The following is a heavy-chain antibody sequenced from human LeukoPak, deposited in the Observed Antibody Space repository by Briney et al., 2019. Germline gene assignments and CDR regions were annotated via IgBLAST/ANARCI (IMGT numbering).Heavy chain of an antibody. CDR3: ARRSSWSSLNY. CDR1: GYTFTSYD. V-gene: IGHV1-46*01. J-gene: IGHJ4*02. D-gene: IGHD6-13*01. Sequence: ASVKVSCKASGYTFTSYDIHWVRQAPGQGLEWMGRIIPSGGDTTYAQKFQGRVTMTRDTSTSTVYLELSSLRSGDTAVYYCARRSSWSSLNYWGQGTLVTASS. CDR2: IIPSGGDT.